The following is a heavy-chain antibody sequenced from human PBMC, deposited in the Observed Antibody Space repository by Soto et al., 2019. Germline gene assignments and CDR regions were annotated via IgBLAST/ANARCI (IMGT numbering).Heavy chain of an antibody. D-gene: IGHD4-17*01. V-gene: IGHV4-59*01. CDR2: IYYSGST. CDR1: GVSIRSYY. CDR3: TRVGRYYGDYPNFDC. J-gene: IGHJ4*02. Sequence: PSETLSLTCTVYGVSIRSYYWSWIRQAPGEGLEWIGNIYYSGSTNYNPSRKSRVTMSVDMSKNQVSLKLSSVTAADTAVYYCTRVGRYYGDYPNFDCWGQGALVTVSS.